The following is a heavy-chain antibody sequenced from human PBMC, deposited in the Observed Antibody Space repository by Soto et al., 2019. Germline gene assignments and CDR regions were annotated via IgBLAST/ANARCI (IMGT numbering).Heavy chain of an antibody. J-gene: IGHJ4*02. CDR2: IYYSGST. Sequence: SETLSLTCTVSGGSISSYYWSWIRQPPGKGLEWIGYIYYSGSTNCNPSLKSRVTISVDTSKNQFSLKLSSVTAADTAVYYCARVYYDSTNSIFDYWGQGTLVTVSS. V-gene: IGHV4-59*01. CDR3: ARVYYDSTNSIFDY. D-gene: IGHD3-22*01. CDR1: GGSISSYY.